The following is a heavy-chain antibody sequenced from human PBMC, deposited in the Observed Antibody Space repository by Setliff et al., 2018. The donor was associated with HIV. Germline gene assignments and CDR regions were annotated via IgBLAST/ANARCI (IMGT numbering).Heavy chain of an antibody. CDR1: GFTLSSYW. Sequence: GGSLRLSCSASGFTLSSYWMHWVRQAPGKGLVWVSHINSDGSSTSYADSVKGRFTISRDNAKNTLYLQMNSLRAEDTAVYYCARKTAYYYGSGTYYKFDYWGQGTLVTVSS. D-gene: IGHD3-10*01. CDR3: ARKTAYYYGSGTYYKFDY. V-gene: IGHV3-74*01. CDR2: INSDGSST. J-gene: IGHJ4*02.